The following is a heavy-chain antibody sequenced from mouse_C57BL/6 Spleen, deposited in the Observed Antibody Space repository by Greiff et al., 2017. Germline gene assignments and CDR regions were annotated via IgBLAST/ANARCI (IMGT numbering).Heavy chain of an antibody. D-gene: IGHD3-2*02. J-gene: IGHJ2*01. V-gene: IGHV1-55*01. CDR2: IYPGSGST. CDR1: GYTFTSYW. CDR3: ASGGDSSGQYYLDY. Sequence: QVQLQQPGAELVKPGASVKMSCKASGYTFTSYWITWVKQRPGQGLEWIGDIYPGSGSTNYNEKLKSKATLTVDTSSSTADMQRSSLTSEDSAVYYCASGGDSSGQYYLDYWGQGTTLTVSS.